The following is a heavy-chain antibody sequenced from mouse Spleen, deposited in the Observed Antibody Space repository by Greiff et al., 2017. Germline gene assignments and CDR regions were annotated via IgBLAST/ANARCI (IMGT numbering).Heavy chain of an antibody. D-gene: IGHD1-2*01. J-gene: IGHJ4*01. CDR1: GYTFTSYW. CDR3: ARRGSGIYYAMDY. Sequence: VKLQQPGAELVKPGASVKLSCKASGYTFTSYWMHWVKQRPGQGLEWIGMIHPNSGSTNYNEKFKSKATLTVDKSSSTAYMQLKSLTSEDSAVYYCARRGSGIYYAMDYWGQGTSVTVSS. CDR2: IHPNSGST. V-gene: IGHV1-64*01.